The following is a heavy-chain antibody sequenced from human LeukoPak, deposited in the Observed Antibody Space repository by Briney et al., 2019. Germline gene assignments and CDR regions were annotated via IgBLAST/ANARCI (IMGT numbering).Heavy chain of an antibody. CDR2: INHSGST. CDR1: GGSISSSTYY. J-gene: IGHJ5*02. V-gene: IGHV4-39*07. Sequence: SETLSLTCTVSGGSISSSTYYWGWTRQPPGKGLEWIGEINHSGSTNYNPSLKSRVTISVDTSKNQFSLKLSSVTAADTAVYYCARRSSRRVITKNWFDPWGQGTLVTVSS. CDR3: ARRSSRRVITKNWFDP. D-gene: IGHD3-16*02.